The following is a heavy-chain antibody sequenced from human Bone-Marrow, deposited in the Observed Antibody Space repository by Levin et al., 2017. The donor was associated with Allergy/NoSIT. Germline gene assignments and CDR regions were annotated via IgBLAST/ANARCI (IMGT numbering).Heavy chain of an antibody. J-gene: IGHJ6*02. CDR2: INHSADT. V-gene: IGHV4-34*01. CDR1: GGSFTGYY. CDR3: ARVQGGLRWLGYGLDV. Sequence: SQTLSLTCGLYGGSFTGYYWSWIRQTPGKGLEWIGQINHSADTKYNPSLTSRVTISVDMSKNHFSLQLTSVTAADTAVYYCARVQGGLRWLGYGLDVWGPGTTVTVSS. D-gene: IGHD4-23*01.